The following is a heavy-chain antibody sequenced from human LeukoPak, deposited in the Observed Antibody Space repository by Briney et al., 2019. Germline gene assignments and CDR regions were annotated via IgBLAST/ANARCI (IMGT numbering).Heavy chain of an antibody. J-gene: IGHJ6*03. Sequence: PSETLSLTCAVSGYSLSSGYYWGWIRQPPGKGLEWIGSIYHSGSTYYNPSLKSRVTISVDTSKNQFSLKLSSVTAADTAVYYCAREGYDILTGYYTPRGYYYYYMDVWGKGTTVTVSS. CDR3: AREGYDILTGYYTPRGYYYYYMDV. CDR1: GYSLSSGYY. V-gene: IGHV4-38-2*02. CDR2: IYHSGST. D-gene: IGHD3-9*01.